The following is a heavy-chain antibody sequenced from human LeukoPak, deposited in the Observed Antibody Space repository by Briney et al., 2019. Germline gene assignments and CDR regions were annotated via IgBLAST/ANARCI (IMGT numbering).Heavy chain of an antibody. J-gene: IGHJ4*02. CDR3: ARVEQQLAPLY. D-gene: IGHD6-13*01. V-gene: IGHV3-53*01. CDR1: GFTVSSNY. CDR2: IYSGGST. Sequence: PGGSLRLSCAASGFTVSSNYMSWVRQAPGKGLEWVSVIYSGGSTYYADSVKGRFTISRDNSKNTLYLQMNSLRAEDTAVYYCARVEQQLAPLYWGQRTLVTVSS.